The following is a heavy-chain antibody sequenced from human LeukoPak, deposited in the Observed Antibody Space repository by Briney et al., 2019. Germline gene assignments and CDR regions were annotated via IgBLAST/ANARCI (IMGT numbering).Heavy chain of an antibody. CDR3: ARDDPRKNWYFDL. V-gene: IGHV3-11*06. CDR1: GVSFKDYY. Sequence: GGSLRLSCAASGVSFKDYYWSWIRQVPGEGLEWVSSIGSSGDYINYADSLKGRFTISRDNAKNSLYLQMNSLRADDTAVYYCARDDPRKNWYFDLWGRGTQVTVSS. CDR2: IGSSGDYI. J-gene: IGHJ2*01.